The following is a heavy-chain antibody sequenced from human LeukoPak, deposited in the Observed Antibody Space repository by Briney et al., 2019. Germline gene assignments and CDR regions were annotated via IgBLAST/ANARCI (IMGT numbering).Heavy chain of an antibody. D-gene: IGHD4-17*01. V-gene: IGHV4-39*01. CDR1: GGSISSSSYY. J-gene: IGHJ4*02. Sequence: SSETLSLTCTGSGGSISSSSYYWGWIRQPPGKGLEWIGSIYYSGSTYYNPSLKSRVTISVDTSKNQFSLKLSSVTAADTAVYYCARQAHDYGDSKGIYYFDYWGQGTLVTVSS. CDR2: IYYSGST. CDR3: ARQAHDYGDSKGIYYFDY.